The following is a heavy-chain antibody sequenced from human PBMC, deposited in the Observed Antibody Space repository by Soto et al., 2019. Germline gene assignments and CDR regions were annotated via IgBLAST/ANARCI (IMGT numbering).Heavy chain of an antibody. J-gene: IGHJ4*02. CDR1: GDNVSSNSAA. D-gene: IGHD4-17*01. V-gene: IGHV6-1*01. CDR3: ARDSPDYGDYVLFDY. Sequence: QSLTQTCTISGDNVSSNSAASNWIKQSPSRGLEWLGRTYYRSKWYNDYAVSVKSRITINPDTSRNQFSLQLNSVTPEDTAVYYCARDSPDYGDYVLFDYWAQGTLLTVPS. CDR2: TYYRSKWYN.